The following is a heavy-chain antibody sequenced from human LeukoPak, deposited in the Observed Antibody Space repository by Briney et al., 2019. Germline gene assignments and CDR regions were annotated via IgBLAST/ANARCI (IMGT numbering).Heavy chain of an antibody. CDR3: ARDRGSAVVTGFKESYFDY. D-gene: IGHD2-21*02. CDR2: INPSTGTT. J-gene: IGHJ4*02. CDR1: GYTFTTYY. Sequence: ASVKVSCKASGYTFTTYYMHWVRQAPGQGLEWMGIINPSTGTTFYAQNFQGRVTMTRDTSTRTFYMELSSLRSEDTAVYFCARDRGSAVVTGFKESYFDYWGQGTVVIVSS. V-gene: IGHV1-46*01.